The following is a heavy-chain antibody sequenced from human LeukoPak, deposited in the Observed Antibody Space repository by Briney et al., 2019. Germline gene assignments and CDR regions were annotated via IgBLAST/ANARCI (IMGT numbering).Heavy chain of an antibody. CDR2: ISYDGNNK. D-gene: IGHD6-13*01. CDR3: AKGREQQLEFDY. Sequence: GGSLRLSCAASGFTFSSYAMHWVRQAPGKGLEWVSVISYDGNNKYYADSVKGRFTTSRDSSKNTLYLQVNSLRAEDTAVYYCAKGREQQLEFDYWGQGTLVTVSS. V-gene: IGHV3-30-3*01. J-gene: IGHJ4*02. CDR1: GFTFSSYA.